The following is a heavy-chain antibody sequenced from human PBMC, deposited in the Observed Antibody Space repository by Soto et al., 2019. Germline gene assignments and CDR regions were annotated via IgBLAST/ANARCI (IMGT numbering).Heavy chain of an antibody. D-gene: IGHD2-2*02. V-gene: IGHV5-10-1*01. CDR3: ARHWYCSSTSCYTGYYYGMDV. CDR1: VYSFTSYW. J-gene: IGHJ6*02. CDR2: IDPSDSYT. Sequence: RGESLKISCKGSVYSFTSYWISWVRQMPGKGLEWMGRIDPSDSYTNYSPSFQGHVTISADKSISTAYLQWSSLKASDTAMYYCARHWYCSSTSCYTGYYYGMDVWGQGTAVTVSS.